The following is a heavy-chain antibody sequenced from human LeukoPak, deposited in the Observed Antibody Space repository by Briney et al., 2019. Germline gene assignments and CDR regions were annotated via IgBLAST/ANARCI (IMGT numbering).Heavy chain of an antibody. V-gene: IGHV4-34*01. CDR2: INHSGST. CDR3: ARDAMVRGVISYYYYGMDV. Sequence: SETLSLTCAVYGGSFSGYYWSWIRQPPGKGLEWIGEINHSGSTNYNPSLKSRVTISVDTSKNQFSLKLSSVTAADTAVYYCARDAMVRGVISYYYYGMDVWGKGTTVTVSS. D-gene: IGHD3-10*01. CDR1: GGSFSGYY. J-gene: IGHJ6*04.